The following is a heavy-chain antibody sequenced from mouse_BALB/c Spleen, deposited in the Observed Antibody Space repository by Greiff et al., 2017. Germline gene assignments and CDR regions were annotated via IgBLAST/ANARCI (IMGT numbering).Heavy chain of an antibody. J-gene: IGHJ1*01. D-gene: IGHD2-3*01. CDR3: ARANDDYDWYFDV. V-gene: IGHV2-9*02. CDR1: GFSLTSYG. CDR2: IWAGGST. Sequence: VQLVESGPGLVAPSQSLSITCTVSGFSLTSYGVHWVRQPPGKGLEWLGVIWAGGSTNYNSALMSRLSISKDNSKSQVFLKMNSLQTDDTAMYCCARANDDYDWYFDVWGEGTTVTVSS.